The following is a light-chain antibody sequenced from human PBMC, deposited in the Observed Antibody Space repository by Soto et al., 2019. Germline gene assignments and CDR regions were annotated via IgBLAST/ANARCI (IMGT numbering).Light chain of an antibody. Sequence: QSVLTQPPSVSAAPGQKVNISCSGSTSNIGNNYVSWYQQLPGAAPKLLIYDNDKRPSGIPDRFSGSKSGTSATLGIIGLQTGDEADYHCGTWDSSLTAVVFGGGTKLTVL. CDR3: GTWDSSLTAVV. V-gene: IGLV1-51*01. J-gene: IGLJ3*02. CDR2: DND. CDR1: TSNIGNNY.